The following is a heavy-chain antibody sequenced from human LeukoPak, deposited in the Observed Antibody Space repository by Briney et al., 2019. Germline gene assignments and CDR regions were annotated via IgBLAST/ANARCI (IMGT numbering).Heavy chain of an antibody. Sequence: SQTLSLTRTVSGGSISSGDYYWSWIRQPPGKGLEWIGYIYYSGSTYYNPSLKSRVTISVDTSKNQFSLKLSSVTAADTAVYYCARALDYYDSSGERAYYFDYWGQGTLVTVSS. V-gene: IGHV4-30-4*01. D-gene: IGHD3-22*01. CDR3: ARALDYYDSSGERAYYFDY. J-gene: IGHJ4*02. CDR2: IYYSGST. CDR1: GGSISSGDYY.